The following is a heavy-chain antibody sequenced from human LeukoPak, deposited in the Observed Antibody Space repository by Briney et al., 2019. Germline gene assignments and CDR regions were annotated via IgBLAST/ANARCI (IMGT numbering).Heavy chain of an antibody. V-gene: IGHV4-39*01. CDR3: ATIDFWSGYGNWFDP. Sequence: SETLSLTCTVSGVSISSSNSYWGWLRQPPGKGLEWIGSIYYSGNTYYNASLKSQVSISIDTSKNQFSLRLTSVTAADTAVYYCATIDFWSGYGNWFDPWGQGTLVTVSS. D-gene: IGHD3-3*01. CDR1: GVSISSSNSY. CDR2: IYYSGNT. J-gene: IGHJ5*02.